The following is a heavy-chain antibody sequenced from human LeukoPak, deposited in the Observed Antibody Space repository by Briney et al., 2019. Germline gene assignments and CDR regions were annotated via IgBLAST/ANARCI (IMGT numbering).Heavy chain of an antibody. CDR2: ITGTGGR. V-gene: IGHV3-53*01. Sequence: AEGSLRLPCAASGFTVSSNYMSWVRQAPGKGLEWVSIITGTGGRYYGDSVKGRFILSRDNSKNTVYMQMSSLRAEDTATYYCAKDYCRDGNCPFPFLDSWGQGTLVTVSS. J-gene: IGHJ4*02. CDR1: GFTVSSNY. CDR3: AKDYCRDGNCPFPFLDS. D-gene: IGHD2-15*01.